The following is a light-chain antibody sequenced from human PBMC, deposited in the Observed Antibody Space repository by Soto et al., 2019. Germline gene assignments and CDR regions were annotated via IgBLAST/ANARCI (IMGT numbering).Light chain of an antibody. CDR3: SSFTSDRNYG. CDR1: HNDIGTYDY. V-gene: IGLV2-14*03. Sequence: QSALTQPTSVSGSPGQSITISCTGNHNDIGTYDYVSWYQQHPGRAPRLLIYGVTTRPSRISDRFSASKSGLTASLTISGLQPEDEADYYCSSFTSDRNYGFGPGTKLTVL. J-gene: IGLJ1*01. CDR2: GVT.